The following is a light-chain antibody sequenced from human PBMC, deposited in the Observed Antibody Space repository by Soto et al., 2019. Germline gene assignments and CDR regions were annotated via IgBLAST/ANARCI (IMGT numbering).Light chain of an antibody. CDR2: ASS. V-gene: IGKV1-12*01. J-gene: IGKJ3*01. Sequence: DIQMTQSPSSVSASVGDTVTITCRGSQDILSWLAWYQQKPGEAPRLLIYASSNLQSGVPSRFSGSRSGTDFTLTISSLQPEDFATYYCQQANTFPITFGPGTRLYIK. CDR1: QDILSW. CDR3: QQANTFPIT.